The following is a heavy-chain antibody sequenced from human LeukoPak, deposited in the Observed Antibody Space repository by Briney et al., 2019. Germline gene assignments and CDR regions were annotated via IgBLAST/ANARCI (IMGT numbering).Heavy chain of an antibody. D-gene: IGHD6-25*01. Sequence: SETLSLTCTVSGDSISRSTYYWGWIRQPPGKGLEWIGSVYYGRSPYFNPSLESRATISVDTSKNHFSLKMSSLTAADTAVYYCARSSGTGTFSYWGQGTLVTVSS. J-gene: IGHJ4*02. CDR2: VYYGRSP. V-gene: IGHV4-39*02. CDR1: GDSISRSTYY. CDR3: ARSSGTGTFSY.